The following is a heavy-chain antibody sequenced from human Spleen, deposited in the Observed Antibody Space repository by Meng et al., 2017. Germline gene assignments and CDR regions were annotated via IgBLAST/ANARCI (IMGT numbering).Heavy chain of an antibody. CDR2: INLNSGGT. V-gene: IGHV1-2*06. CDR1: GYTFTDYY. D-gene: IGHD4-17*01. CDR3: ARVPPNYGDYGMDV. J-gene: IGHJ6*02. Sequence: ASVKVSCKASGYTFTDYYIHWVRQAPGQGREWMGRINLNSGGTNYARKFQGRVTMTRDTSISTAFMELSGLRSDDTAVYYCARVPPNYGDYGMDVWGQGTMVTVSS.